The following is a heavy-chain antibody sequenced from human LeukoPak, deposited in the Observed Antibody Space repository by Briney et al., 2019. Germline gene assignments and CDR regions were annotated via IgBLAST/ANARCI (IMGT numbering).Heavy chain of an antibody. CDR3: ARPATPNYYGSGSSAWGFGV. V-gene: IGHV4-34*01. CDR1: DGSFSGYF. J-gene: IGHJ3*01. D-gene: IGHD3-10*01. Sequence: SETLSLTCAVCDGSFSGYFWSWIRQPPGKGLEWIGEINHSGNTNYNPSLKSRVTISVDTSKNQFSLKLSSVTAADTAMYYCARPATPNYYGSGSSAWGFGVWGQGTMVTVSS. CDR2: INHSGNT.